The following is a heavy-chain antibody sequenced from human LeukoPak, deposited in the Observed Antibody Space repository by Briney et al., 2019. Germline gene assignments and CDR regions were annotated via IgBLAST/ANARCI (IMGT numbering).Heavy chain of an antibody. J-gene: IGHJ6*03. CDR2: IKQDGSEK. D-gene: IGHD6-19*01. CDR1: GFTFSSYW. Sequence: GGSLRLSCAASGFTFSSYWMSWVRQAPGKGLEWVANIKQDGSEKYYVDSVKGRFTISRDNAKNSLYLQMNSLRAEHTAVYYCARDNCLGWNYYYYYMDVWGKGTTVTVSS. V-gene: IGHV3-7*01. CDR3: ARDNCLGWNYYYYYMDV.